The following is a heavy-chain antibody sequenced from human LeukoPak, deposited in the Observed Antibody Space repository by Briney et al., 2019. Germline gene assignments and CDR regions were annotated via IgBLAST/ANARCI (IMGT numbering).Heavy chain of an antibody. J-gene: IGHJ4*02. CDR2: IWYDGSNK. CDR1: GFTFSSYG. D-gene: IGHD3-22*01. V-gene: IGHV3-33*01. Sequence: GGSPRLSCAASGFTFSSYGMHWVRQAPGKGLEWVAVIWYDGSNKYYADSVKGRFTISRDNSKNTLYLQMNSLRAEDTAVYYCARGQEYYYDSSGFDYWGQGTLVTVSS. CDR3: ARGQEYYYDSSGFDY.